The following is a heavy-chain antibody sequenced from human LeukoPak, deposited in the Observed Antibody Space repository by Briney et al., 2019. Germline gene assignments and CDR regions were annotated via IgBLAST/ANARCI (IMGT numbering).Heavy chain of an antibody. CDR2: IYYSASI. V-gene: IGHV4-39*07. D-gene: IGHD2-15*01. CDR1: GGSINTITYY. CDR3: ARDDLFVLSLDV. J-gene: IGHJ6*04. Sequence: SETLSLTCTVSGGSINTITYYWGWVRQSPEKGLEWLATIYYSASIYYSPSLKSRLTISVDTPKNQFSLKLSSVTAADTAVYYCARDDLFVLSLDVWGKGTTVTVSS.